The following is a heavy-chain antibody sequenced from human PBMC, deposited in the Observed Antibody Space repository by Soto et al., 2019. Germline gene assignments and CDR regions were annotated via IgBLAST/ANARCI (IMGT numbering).Heavy chain of an antibody. J-gene: IGHJ5*02. CDR2: IYSSGNT. CDR1: GGTISGYY. V-gene: IGHV4-4*07. D-gene: IGHD3-3*01. CDR3: ARGHRFSDWFDP. Sequence: TPSLTPSVPGGTISGYYWTWIRQPAGKGLEWIGRIYSSGNTKYNPSLQSRVTMSLDTSNNQFSLRLTSATAADTAVYYCARGHRFSDWFDPWGQGTLGTVSA.